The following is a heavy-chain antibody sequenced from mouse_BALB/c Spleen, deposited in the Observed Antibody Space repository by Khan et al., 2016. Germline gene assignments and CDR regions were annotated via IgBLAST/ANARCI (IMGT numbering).Heavy chain of an antibody. CDR3: AKDNSPYNGSSYGYFDV. J-gene: IGHJ1*01. Sequence: QVQLKESGPGLVAPSQSLSITCTVSGFSLTDYGVSWIRQPPGKGLEWLGVIWGGGSTYYNSALKSRLSISKDNSKSQVFLKMNSLQTADTAMYYCAKDNSPYNGSSYGYFDVWGAGTTVTVSS. CDR1: GFSLTDYG. D-gene: IGHD1-1*01. V-gene: IGHV2-6-5*01. CDR2: IWGGGST.